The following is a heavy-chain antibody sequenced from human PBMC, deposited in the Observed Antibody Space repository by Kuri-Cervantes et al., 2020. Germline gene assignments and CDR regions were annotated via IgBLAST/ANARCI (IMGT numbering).Heavy chain of an antibody. CDR2: ISYDGSNK. V-gene: IGHV3-30*03. Sequence: GGSLRLSCAASGFTFSSYGMHWVRQAPGKGLEWVAVISYDGSNKYYADSVKGRFTISRDNSKNTLYLQMNSLRAEDTAVYYCARFTTRLWHGMDVWGQGTTVTVSS. CDR3: ARFTTRLWHGMDV. CDR1: GFTFSSYG. J-gene: IGHJ6*02. D-gene: IGHD4/OR15-4a*01.